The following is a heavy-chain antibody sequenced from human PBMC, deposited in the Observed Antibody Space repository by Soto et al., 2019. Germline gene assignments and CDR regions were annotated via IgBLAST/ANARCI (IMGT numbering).Heavy chain of an antibody. CDR3: ARDLSGWNDFDL. V-gene: IGHV3-11*06. CDR1: GFTLSDHY. Sequence: PGGSLRLSCAASGFTLSDHYMSWVRQAPGKGLEWVSYISGSSSVTNYGDSVKGRFTISRDNAKNSLYLQLNSLRAEDTALYYCARDLSGWNDFDLWGQGTLLTVSS. CDR2: ISGSSSVT. J-gene: IGHJ4*02. D-gene: IGHD1-1*01.